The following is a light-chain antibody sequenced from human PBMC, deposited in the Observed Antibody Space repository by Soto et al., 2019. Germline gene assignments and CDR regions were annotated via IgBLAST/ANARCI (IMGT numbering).Light chain of an antibody. CDR2: DAS. Sequence: DIQMTQSPSTLSASAGERVTITCRASQGISGGLAWYQQKAGKDPRLLIFDASSLMSGVPSRFSGSGYGTEFTLTINRMQPDDSSTYYCQQYYSFSVWTFGQGTKVEIK. CDR1: QGISGG. CDR3: QQYYSFSVWT. V-gene: IGKV1-5*01. J-gene: IGKJ1*01.